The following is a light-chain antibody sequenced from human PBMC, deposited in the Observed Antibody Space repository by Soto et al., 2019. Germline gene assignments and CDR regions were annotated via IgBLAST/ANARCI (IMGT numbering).Light chain of an antibody. Sequence: DIVMTQSPDSRAVSLGERATISCKSSQSVLYSSNNKNYLAWYQQKPGQPPKLLIYWASTRESGVPDRFSGSGSGTDFTLTISSLQAEDVAVYYCQQYYSTVFTFGPGTRVDIK. V-gene: IGKV4-1*01. CDR3: QQYYSTVFT. CDR1: QSVLYSSNNKNY. CDR2: WAS. J-gene: IGKJ3*01.